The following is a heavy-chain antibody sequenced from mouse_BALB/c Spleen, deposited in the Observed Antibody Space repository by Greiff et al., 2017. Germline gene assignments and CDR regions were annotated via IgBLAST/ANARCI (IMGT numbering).Heavy chain of an antibody. D-gene: IGHD2-13*01. CDR1: GFNIKDTY. J-gene: IGHJ4*01. Sequence: EVKLVESGAELVKPGASVKLSCTASGFNIKDTYMHWVKQRPEQGLEWIGRIDPANGNTKYDPKFQGKATITADTSSNTAYLQLSSLTSEDTAVYYCARGDPHAMDYWGQGTSVTVSS. CDR3: ARGDPHAMDY. V-gene: IGHV14-3*02. CDR2: IDPANGNT.